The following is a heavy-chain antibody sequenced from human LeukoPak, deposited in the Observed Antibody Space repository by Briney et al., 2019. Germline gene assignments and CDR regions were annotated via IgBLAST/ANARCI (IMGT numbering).Heavy chain of an antibody. Sequence: LSLTCTVSGGSISSYYWSWIRQPPGKGLEWVSYMSTSDSPIYYTDSVKGRFTISRDNAKNSLYLQMNSLRASDTAVYYCARELNGAFDPWGQGTLVTVSS. V-gene: IGHV3-11*04. D-gene: IGHD1-1*01. CDR2: MSTSDSPI. CDR1: GGSISSYY. CDR3: ARELNGAFDP. J-gene: IGHJ5*02.